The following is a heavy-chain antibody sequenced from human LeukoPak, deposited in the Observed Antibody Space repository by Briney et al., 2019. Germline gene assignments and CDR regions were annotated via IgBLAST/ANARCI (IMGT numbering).Heavy chain of an antibody. V-gene: IGHV3-11*01. J-gene: IGHJ4*02. CDR3: AKGHWGLDY. CDR2: LSNSGSDI. D-gene: IGHD7-27*01. CDR1: GFSISGYY. Sequence: GGPLRLSCVVSGFSISGYYMTWIRQAPGKGLEYISYLSNSGSDIFYADSVKGRFSISRDNAKNSLYLEMNSLRAEDTAMYYCAKGHWGLDYWGQGILVTVSS.